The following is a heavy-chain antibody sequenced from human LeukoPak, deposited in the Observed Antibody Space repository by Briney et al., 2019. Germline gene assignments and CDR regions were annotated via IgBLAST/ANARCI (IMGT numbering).Heavy chain of an antibody. CDR1: GFTFSDYY. CDR2: ISNSGNTT. J-gene: IGHJ3*01. CDR3: ARMAYSSDAFDV. D-gene: IGHD6-13*01. V-gene: IGHV3-11*04. Sequence: KPGGSLRLSCAASGFTFSDYYMSWIRQAPGKGLEWASYISNSGNTTYYADSVKGRFTISRDNAKNSLYLQINSLRAEDTAVYYCARMAYSSDAFDVWGQGTMVTVSS.